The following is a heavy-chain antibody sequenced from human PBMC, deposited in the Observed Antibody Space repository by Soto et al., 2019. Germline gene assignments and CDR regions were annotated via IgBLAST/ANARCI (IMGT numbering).Heavy chain of an antibody. V-gene: IGHV5-51*01. D-gene: IGHD2-8*02. CDR2: INPEDSDT. J-gene: IGHJ3*02. CDR1: GYSFANFW. CDR3: ARAAYCTGSSCYKGEGTDAFHI. Sequence: LGEALKISCKGFGYSFANFWIGWVRQMPGKGLEWMGVINPEDSDTTYGPAFQGQVTVSADKSITSAYLQWSNLKASDTAMYYCARAAYCTGSSCYKGEGTDAFHIWGQGTMVTVSS.